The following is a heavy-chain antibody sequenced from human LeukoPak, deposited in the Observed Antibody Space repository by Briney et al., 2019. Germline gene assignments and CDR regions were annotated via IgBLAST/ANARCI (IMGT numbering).Heavy chain of an antibody. V-gene: IGHV4-4*07. D-gene: IGHD3-10*01. CDR2: IYYSGST. CDR3: AREISAYGLGSFDY. J-gene: IGHJ4*02. Sequence: SETLSLTCTVSGGSISSYYWSWIRQPAGKGLEWIGSIYYSGSTYYNPSLKSRVTISVNTSKNQFSLKLSSVTAADTAVYYCAREISAYGLGSFDYWGQGTLVTVSS. CDR1: GGSISSYY.